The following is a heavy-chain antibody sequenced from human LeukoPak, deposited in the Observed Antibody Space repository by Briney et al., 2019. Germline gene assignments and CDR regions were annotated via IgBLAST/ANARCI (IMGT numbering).Heavy chain of an antibody. D-gene: IGHD6-13*01. CDR2: FDPEDGET. Sequence: ASVKVSCKVSGYTLTVLSMHWVRQDPGKGLEWMGGFDPEDGETIYAQKFQGRVTMTEDTSTDTAYMELSSLRSEDTAVYYCARDPPDSLIAAAGQNYFDYWGQGTLVTVSS. CDR1: GYTLTVLS. J-gene: IGHJ4*02. V-gene: IGHV1-24*01. CDR3: ARDPPDSLIAAAGQNYFDY.